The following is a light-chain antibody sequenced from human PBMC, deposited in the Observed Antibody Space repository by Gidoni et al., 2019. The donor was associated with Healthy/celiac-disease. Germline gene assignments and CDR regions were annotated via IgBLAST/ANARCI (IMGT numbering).Light chain of an antibody. Sequence: EIVLTQSPGTLSLSPGERATLSCRASQSVSSSYLAWYQQKPGQAPRLLIYGAASRATGIPDRFSCSGSGTDFTLTISRLEPEDFAVYYCQQYVSSPGTFXQXTKVEIK. CDR3: QQYVSSPGT. V-gene: IGKV3-20*01. J-gene: IGKJ1*01. CDR1: QSVSSSY. CDR2: GAA.